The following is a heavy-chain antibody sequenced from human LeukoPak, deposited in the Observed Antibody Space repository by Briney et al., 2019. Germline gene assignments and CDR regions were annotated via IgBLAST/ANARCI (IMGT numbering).Heavy chain of an antibody. V-gene: IGHV1-8*01. D-gene: IGHD3-9*01. J-gene: IGHJ4*02. CDR1: GYTFTSYD. CDR2: MNPNSGNT. Sequence: GASVTVSCKASGYTFTSYDINWVRQATGQGLEWMGWMNPNSGNTGYAQKFQGRVTMTRNTSISTAYMELSSLRSEDTAVYYCARAVRYFDWLSRRPYYFDYWGQGTLVTVSS. CDR3: ARAVRYFDWLSRRPYYFDY.